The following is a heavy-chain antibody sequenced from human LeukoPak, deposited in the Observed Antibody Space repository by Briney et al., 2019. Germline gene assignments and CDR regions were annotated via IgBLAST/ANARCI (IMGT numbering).Heavy chain of an antibody. CDR3: AGIRGYSS. J-gene: IGHJ4*02. D-gene: IGHD5-18*01. CDR2: MNPSSGNT. Sequence: GASVTVSCTASAYTFTIYDINWVRQAPGQGREWMGWMNPSSGNTGYAQKFRGRVTMTRNTSISTAYMELSSLRSEDTAVYYCAGIRGYSSWGQGTLVTVSS. V-gene: IGHV1-8*01. CDR1: AYTFTIYD.